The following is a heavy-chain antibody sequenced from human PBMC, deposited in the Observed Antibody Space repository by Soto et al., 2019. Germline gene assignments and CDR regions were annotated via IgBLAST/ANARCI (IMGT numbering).Heavy chain of an antibody. CDR3: ARGARGSGSYYRRPNWFDP. CDR1: GGTFSGYY. Sequence: SETLSLTCAVYGGTFSGYYWSWIRQPPGKGLEWIGEINHSGSTNYNPSLKSRVTISVDTSKNQFSLKLSSVTAADTAVYYCARGARGSGSYYRRPNWFDPWGQGTLVTVSS. J-gene: IGHJ5*02. CDR2: INHSGST. D-gene: IGHD3-10*01. V-gene: IGHV4-34*01.